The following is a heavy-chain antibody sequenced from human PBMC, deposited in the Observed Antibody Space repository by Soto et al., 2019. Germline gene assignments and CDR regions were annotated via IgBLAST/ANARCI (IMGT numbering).Heavy chain of an antibody. V-gene: IGHV3-64D*06. J-gene: IGHJ4*02. CDR3: VKGEYYYDRSGYYPFDY. CDR2: ISTDGGNT. Sequence: EVQLVESGGDLVQPGGSLRLSCSASGFTFSIYAMHWVRQAPGKGLEYVSSISTDGGNTHYADSVKGRFTISRDNSKNTVYLQMSSLRAEDTAVYYCVKGEYYYDRSGYYPFDYWGQGTLVTVSS. CDR1: GFTFSIYA. D-gene: IGHD3-22*01.